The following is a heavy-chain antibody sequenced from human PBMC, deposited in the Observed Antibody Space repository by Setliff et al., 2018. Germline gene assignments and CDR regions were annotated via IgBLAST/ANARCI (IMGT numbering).Heavy chain of an antibody. J-gene: IGHJ4*02. CDR1: GGSISSGSYY. CDR3: ATDKLITSCIDH. D-gene: IGHD3-16*01. V-gene: IGHV4-61*09. CDR2: IYSSGST. Sequence: PSETLSLTCTVSGGSISSGSYYWSWIRQPAGKGLEWIGHIYSSGSTNYNPSLKSRVTISVDRSKNQFSLKLSSVIAADTAVYYCATDKLITSCIDHWGPGTQVTVSS.